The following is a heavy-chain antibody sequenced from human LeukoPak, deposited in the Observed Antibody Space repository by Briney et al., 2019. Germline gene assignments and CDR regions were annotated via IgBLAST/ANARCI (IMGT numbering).Heavy chain of an antibody. V-gene: IGHV1-18*01. CDR3: AREQQLLRGDY. CDR2: ISAYNGNS. CDR1: GYTFTSYS. J-gene: IGHJ4*02. Sequence: ASVKVSCKASGYTFTSYSINWVRQAPGQGLEWMGWISAYNGNSHYTQKFQDRVTMTTDTYTSTAYMELRSLRSDDAAVYYCAREQQLLRGDYWGQGMLVTVSS. D-gene: IGHD6-13*01.